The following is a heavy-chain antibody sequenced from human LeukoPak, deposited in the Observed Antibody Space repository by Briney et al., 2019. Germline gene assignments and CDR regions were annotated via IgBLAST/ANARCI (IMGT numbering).Heavy chain of an antibody. CDR1: GGSFSGYY. D-gene: IGHD3-10*01. CDR3: ASVTYYYGSGNVYYFDY. CDR2: INHSGST. V-gene: IGHV4-34*01. Sequence: PSETLSLTCAVYGGSFSGYYWSWIRQPPGKGLEWIGEINHSGSTNYNPSLKSRVTISVDTSKNQFSLKLSSVTAADTAVYYCASVTYYYGSGNVYYFDYWGQGTLVTVSS. J-gene: IGHJ4*02.